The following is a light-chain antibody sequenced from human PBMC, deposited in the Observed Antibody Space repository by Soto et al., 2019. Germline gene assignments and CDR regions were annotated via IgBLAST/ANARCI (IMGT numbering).Light chain of an antibody. V-gene: IGKV3-20*01. CDR2: GAS. J-gene: IGKJ2*01. CDR3: QQYGSSTLYT. CDR1: QSVSSSY. Sequence: EIVLTQSPGTLSLSPGERATLSCRASQSVSSSYLAWYQQKPGQAPRLLIYGASSRATGIPGRFSGSGSGTDFTITISRLEAEDFAVYYCQQYGSSTLYTFGQGTKLEIK.